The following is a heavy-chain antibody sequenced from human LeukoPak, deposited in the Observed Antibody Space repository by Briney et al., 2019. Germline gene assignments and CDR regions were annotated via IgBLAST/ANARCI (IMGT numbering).Heavy chain of an antibody. D-gene: IGHD3-3*01. V-gene: IGHV4-59*01. CDR3: AALEQARPHFDY. J-gene: IGHJ4*02. CDR1: GSSISSYY. Sequence: SSEPLSLTFTVSGSSISSYYWTWIRKPPGKGLDWFGSTYYSRSITYNPSLKSRVSISVDTSKSQFSLKLSSVTAADTAVYYCAALEQARPHFDYWGQGNLVTVSS. CDR2: TYYSRSI.